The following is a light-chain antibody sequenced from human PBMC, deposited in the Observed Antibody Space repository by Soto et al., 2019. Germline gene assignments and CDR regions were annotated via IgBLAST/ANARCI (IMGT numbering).Light chain of an antibody. CDR2: EVS. J-gene: IGLJ1*01. V-gene: IGLV2-8*01. CDR3: SSYAGSTAYL. CDR1: SSDVGAYNF. Sequence: QSVLTQPPSASGSPGQSVTISCTGTSSDVGAYNFVSWYQQHPGKAPKLMSYEVSKRPSGVPDRFSGSKSGNTASLTVSGLQAEDEADYYCSSYAGSTAYLFGTGTKVTVL.